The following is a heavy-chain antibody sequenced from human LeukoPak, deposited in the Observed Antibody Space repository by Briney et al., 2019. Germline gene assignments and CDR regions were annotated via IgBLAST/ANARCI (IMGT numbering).Heavy chain of an antibody. D-gene: IGHD2-2*02. J-gene: IGHJ4*02. Sequence: GESLKISCKGSGYTYTKSWIAWVRPMPGKGLELMGIIYPVDSETRYSPSFQGQVTISVDKSISTAYLQWSSLKASDTAMYYCARQGCTTTSCHTIDYWGQGTLVTVSS. CDR3: ARQGCTTTSCHTIDY. CDR1: GYTYTKSW. V-gene: IGHV5-51*01. CDR2: IYPVDSET.